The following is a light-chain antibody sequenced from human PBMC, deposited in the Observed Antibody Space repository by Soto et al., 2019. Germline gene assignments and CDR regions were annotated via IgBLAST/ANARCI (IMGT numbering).Light chain of an antibody. CDR1: QGISSY. CDR3: QQYSSYPRT. CDR2: AAS. V-gene: IGKV1-8*01. Sequence: AIRMTRSPSSFSASTGDRVTITCRASQGISSYLAWYQQKPGKAPKLLIFAASTLQSGVPSRFSGSGSGTDFTLTISCLQSEDFATYYCQQYSSYPRTFGQVTKVEIK. J-gene: IGKJ1*01.